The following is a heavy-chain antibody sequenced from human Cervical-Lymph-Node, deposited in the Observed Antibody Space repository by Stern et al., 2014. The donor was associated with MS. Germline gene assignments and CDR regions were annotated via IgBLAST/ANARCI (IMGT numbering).Heavy chain of an antibody. V-gene: IGHV3-30*18. J-gene: IGHJ3*02. CDR3: AKGRTVAGKGVGAFDI. CDR1: GFTFSNFG. Sequence: DQLVESGGGVVQPGRSLRLSCAASGFTFSNFGMHWVRQAPGKGLEWVAIISYDVNDKNYADSVKGRFTISRDNSKNTLYLQMNSLRAEDTAMYYCAKGRTVAGKGVGAFDIWGQGTMVTVSS. CDR2: ISYDVNDK. D-gene: IGHD6-19*01.